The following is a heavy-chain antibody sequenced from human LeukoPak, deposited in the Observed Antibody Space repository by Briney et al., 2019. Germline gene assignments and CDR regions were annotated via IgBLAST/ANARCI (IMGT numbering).Heavy chain of an antibody. J-gene: IGHJ4*02. V-gene: IGHV3-23*01. CDR2: ISGSGGCT. CDR3: AKDLHSYGLRWYFDY. CDR1: GFTFSSYA. D-gene: IGHD5-18*01. Sequence: GGSLRLSCAASGFTFSSYAMSWVRQAPGKGLEWVSAISGSGGCTYYADSVKGRFTISRDNSKNTLYLQMNSLRAEDTAVYYCAKDLHSYGLRWYFDYWGQGTLVTVSS.